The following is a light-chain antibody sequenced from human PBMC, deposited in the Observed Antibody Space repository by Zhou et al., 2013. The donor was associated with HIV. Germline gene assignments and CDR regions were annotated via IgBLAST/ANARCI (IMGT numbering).Light chain of an antibody. J-gene: IGKJ4*01. Sequence: ATRMTQSPVSVSASTGDRVTITCRASHDVKTHVAWYQQKPGKAPRLLISSASSLQPEVPSRFRGSGSGTNFTLFISCLQSEDFAIYFCHQYYTLPLTFGGGTMV. V-gene: IGKV1-8*01. CDR2: SAS. CDR1: HDVKTH. CDR3: HQYYTLPLT.